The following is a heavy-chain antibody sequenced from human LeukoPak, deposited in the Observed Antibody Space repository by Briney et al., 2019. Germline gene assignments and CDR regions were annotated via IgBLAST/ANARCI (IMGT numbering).Heavy chain of an antibody. CDR2: ISSRSSNK. Sequence: PGGSLRLSCAASGFTFSNYYMSWIRQAPGKGLVWVSYISSRSSNKEYADSVKGRFTISRDNSKNSLFLQMNSLIAEDTAVYYCAKSGYNRFDYWGQGTRVTVSS. J-gene: IGHJ4*02. D-gene: IGHD5-24*01. CDR3: AKSGYNRFDY. CDR1: GFTFSNYY. V-gene: IGHV3-11*01.